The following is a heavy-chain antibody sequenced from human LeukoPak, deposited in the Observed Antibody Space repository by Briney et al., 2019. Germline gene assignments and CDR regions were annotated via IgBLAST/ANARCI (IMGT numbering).Heavy chain of an antibody. V-gene: IGHV1-69*13. CDR1: GGTFSSYA. J-gene: IGHJ4*02. Sequence: SVKVSCKASGGTFSSYAISWVRQAPGQGLEWMGGIIPILGTADYAQKFQGRVTITADESTSTAYMELSSLRSEDTAVYYCARMGGSGTLDYWGQGTLVTVSS. CDR3: ARMGGSGTLDY. CDR2: IIPILGTA. D-gene: IGHD3-10*01.